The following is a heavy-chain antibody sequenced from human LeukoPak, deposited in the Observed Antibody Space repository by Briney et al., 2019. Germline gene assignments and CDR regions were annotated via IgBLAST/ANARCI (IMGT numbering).Heavy chain of an antibody. CDR2: INHSGST. CDR3: ARGVSDPNQQQLVYSYYYYYGMDV. D-gene: IGHD6-13*01. Sequence: SETLSLTCAVYGGSFSGYYWSWIRQPPGKGLEWIGEINHSGSTNYNPSLKSRVTISVDTSKNQFSLKLSSVTAADTAVYYCARGVSDPNQQQLVYSYYYYYGMDVWGQGTTVTVSS. J-gene: IGHJ6*02. V-gene: IGHV4-34*01. CDR1: GGSFSGYY.